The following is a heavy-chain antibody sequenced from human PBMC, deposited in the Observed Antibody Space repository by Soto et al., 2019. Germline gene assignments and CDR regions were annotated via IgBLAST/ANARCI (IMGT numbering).Heavy chain of an antibody. J-gene: IGHJ5*02. V-gene: IGHV3-7*05. CDR1: GFTFSSYW. Sequence: GGSLRLSCAASGFTFSSYWMSWVRQAPGKGLEWVANIKQDGSEKYYVDSVKGRFTISRDESQNTAYLQMNSLKTEDTAVYYCNKYSGSLSIPAALGPGTLVTVSS. CDR3: NKYSGSLSIPAA. CDR2: IKQDGSEK. D-gene: IGHD1-26*01.